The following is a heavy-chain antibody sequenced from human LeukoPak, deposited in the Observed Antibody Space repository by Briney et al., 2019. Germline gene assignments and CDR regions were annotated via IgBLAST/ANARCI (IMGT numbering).Heavy chain of an antibody. CDR2: INWNGGST. D-gene: IGHD2-2*01. Sequence: GGSPRLSCAASGFTFDDYGMSWVRQAPGEGLEWVSGINWNGGSTGYADSVKGRFTISRDNAKNSLYLQMNSLRAEDTALYHCARDYCSSTSCRLPNYGMDVWGQGTTVTVSS. V-gene: IGHV3-20*01. CDR1: GFTFDDYG. CDR3: ARDYCSSTSCRLPNYGMDV. J-gene: IGHJ6*02.